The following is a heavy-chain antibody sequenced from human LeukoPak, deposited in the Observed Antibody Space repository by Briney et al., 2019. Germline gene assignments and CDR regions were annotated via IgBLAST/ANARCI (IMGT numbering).Heavy chain of an antibody. CDR1: GYTFTSYG. D-gene: IGHD1-1*01. J-gene: IGHJ4*02. CDR3: AIFLGTFDY. Sequence: RTAVNVSCKASGYTFTSYGISWVRQAPGQGLEWMGWISAYNGNTNYAQKLQGRVTMTTDTSTSTAYMELRSLRSDDTAVYYCAIFLGTFDYWGQGTLVTVSS. V-gene: IGHV1-18*01. CDR2: ISAYNGNT.